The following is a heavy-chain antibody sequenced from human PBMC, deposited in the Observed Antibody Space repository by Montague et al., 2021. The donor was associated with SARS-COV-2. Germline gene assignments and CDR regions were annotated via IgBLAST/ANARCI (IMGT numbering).Heavy chain of an antibody. CDR1: GGSISSGSYY. CDR3: WGGVGAPYYYYGMDV. J-gene: IGHJ6*02. D-gene: IGHD1-26*01. CDR2: TYHSGST. Sequence: SETLSLTCTVSGGSISSGSYYWGWIRQPPGKGLEWIGSTYHSGSTYYNPSLKSRVTISVDTSKNQFSLKLSSVTAADTAVYYSWGGVGAPYYYYGMDVWGQGTTVTVSS. V-gene: IGHV4-39*03.